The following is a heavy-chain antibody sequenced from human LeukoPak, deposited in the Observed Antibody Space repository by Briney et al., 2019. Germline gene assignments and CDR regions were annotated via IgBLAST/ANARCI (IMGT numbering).Heavy chain of an antibody. CDR2: ISGSGGST. V-gene: IGHV3-23*01. D-gene: IGHD3-10*01. CDR3: APLEPPGSYYGSGSPGKAFDI. Sequence: KPGGSLRLSCAASGFTFSSYGMSWVRQAPGKGLEWVSAISGSGGSTYYADSVKGRFTISRDNSKNTLYLQMNSLRAEDTAVYYCAPLEPPGSYYGSGSPGKAFDIWGQGTMVTVSS. J-gene: IGHJ3*02. CDR1: GFTFSSYG.